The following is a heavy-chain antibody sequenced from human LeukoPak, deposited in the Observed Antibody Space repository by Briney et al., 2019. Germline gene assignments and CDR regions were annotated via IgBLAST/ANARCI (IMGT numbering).Heavy chain of an antibody. D-gene: IGHD3-10*01. J-gene: IGHJ4*02. CDR3: ARVGYGSGSYYNFDY. CDR2: IIPIFGTA. Sequence: ASVKVSCQASGGTFSSYAISWLRQAPGQGLEWMGGIIPIFGTANHAQKFQGRVTITADESTSTAYMELSSLRSEDTAVYYCARVGYGSGSYYNFDYWGQGTLVTVSS. V-gene: IGHV1-69*13. CDR1: GGTFSSYA.